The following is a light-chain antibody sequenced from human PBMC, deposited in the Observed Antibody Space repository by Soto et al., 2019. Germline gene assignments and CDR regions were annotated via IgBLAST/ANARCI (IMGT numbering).Light chain of an antibody. V-gene: IGKV1-27*01. Sequence: DIQMTQSPSSLSASVGDRVTITCRASQGISNYLAWYQQKPWKVPKLLIYAASTLQSGVPSRFSGSGSETDFSLTISSLQPEAVATYYSQKYNSAPRTFGQGTKVEIK. J-gene: IGKJ1*01. CDR2: AAS. CDR3: QKYNSAPRT. CDR1: QGISNY.